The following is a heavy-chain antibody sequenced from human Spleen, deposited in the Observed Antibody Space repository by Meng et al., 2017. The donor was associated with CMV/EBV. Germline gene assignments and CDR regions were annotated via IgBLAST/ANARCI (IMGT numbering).Heavy chain of an antibody. D-gene: IGHD4-17*01. CDR2: RYYSGST. J-gene: IGHJ6*02. V-gene: IGHV4-59*01. CDR1: GGSMSSYY. Sequence: SETLSLTCTVSGGSMSSYYWSWIRQPPGKGLEWIGYRYYSGSTNYNPSLKSRVTISVDSSKNQFSLRLRSVTAADTAVYYCARVSSDHGDYDFYGMDVWGQGTTVTVSS. CDR3: ARVSSDHGDYDFYGMDV.